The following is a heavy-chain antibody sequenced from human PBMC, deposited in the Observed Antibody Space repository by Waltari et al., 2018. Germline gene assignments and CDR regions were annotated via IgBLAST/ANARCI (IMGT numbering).Heavy chain of an antibody. D-gene: IGHD3-9*01. CDR2: ISSSSSYI. J-gene: IGHJ3*02. CDR3: ARLTGAFDI. V-gene: IGHV3-21*01. Sequence: EVQLVESGGGLVKPGGSLRLSCAASGFTFSSYSMNWVRQAPGKGLGLVSSISSSSSYIYYADSVKGRFTISRDNAKNSLYLQMNSLRAEDTAVYYCARLTGAFDIWGQGTMVTVSS. CDR1: GFTFSSYS.